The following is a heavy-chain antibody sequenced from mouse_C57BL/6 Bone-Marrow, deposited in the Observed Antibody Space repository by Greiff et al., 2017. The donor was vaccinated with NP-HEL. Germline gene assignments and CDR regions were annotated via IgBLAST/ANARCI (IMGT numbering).Heavy chain of an antibody. CDR3: ARKGGPYAMDY. J-gene: IGHJ4*01. CDR2: IDPSDSYT. CDR1: GYTFTSYW. V-gene: IGHV1-59*01. Sequence: QVHVKQPGAELVRPGTSVKLSCKASGYTFTSYWMHWVKQRPGQGLEWIGVIDPSDSYTNYNQKFKGKATLTVDTSSSTAYMQLSSLTSEDSAVYYCARKGGPYAMDYWGQGTSVTVSS.